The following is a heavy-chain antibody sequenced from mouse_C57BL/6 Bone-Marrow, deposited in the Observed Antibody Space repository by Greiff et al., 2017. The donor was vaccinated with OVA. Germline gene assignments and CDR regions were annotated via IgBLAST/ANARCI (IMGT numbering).Heavy chain of an antibody. CDR3: ARHVYYGSSQGYFDY. V-gene: IGHV1-64*01. Sequence: VQLQQPGAELVKPGASVKLSCKASGYTFTSYWMHWVKQRPGQGLAWIGMIHPNSGSTNYNEKFQSKATLTVDKSSSTAYMQLSSLTSEDSAVYYCARHVYYGSSQGYFDYWGQGTTLTVSS. CDR1: GYTFTSYW. D-gene: IGHD1-1*01. J-gene: IGHJ2*01. CDR2: IHPNSGST.